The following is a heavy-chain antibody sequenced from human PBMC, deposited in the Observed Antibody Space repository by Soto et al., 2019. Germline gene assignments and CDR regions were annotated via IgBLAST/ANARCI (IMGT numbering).Heavy chain of an antibody. V-gene: IGHV1-69*01. CDR1: GGTFSSYA. CDR2: IIPIFGTA. Sequence: QVQLVQSGAEVKKPGSSVKVSCKASGGTFSSYAISWVRQAPGQGLEWMGGIIPIFGTANYAQKFQGRVTITADESTSTAYMELSSLRSGDTAVYYCAEGGYSGYDLLYGMDVWGQGTTVTVSS. D-gene: IGHD5-12*01. J-gene: IGHJ6*02. CDR3: AEGGYSGYDLLYGMDV.